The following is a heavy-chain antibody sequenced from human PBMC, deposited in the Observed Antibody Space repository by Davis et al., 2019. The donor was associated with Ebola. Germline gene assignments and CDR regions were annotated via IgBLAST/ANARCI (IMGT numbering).Heavy chain of an antibody. D-gene: IGHD2-2*01. Sequence: ASVKVSCKASGGTFSSYAMHWVRQAPGQRLEWMGWINAGNGNTKYSQKFQGRVTITRDTSASTAYMELSSLRSEDTAVYYCARDLGYRYCSSTSCGNYYMDVWGKGTTVTVSS. J-gene: IGHJ6*03. CDR1: GGTFSSYA. V-gene: IGHV1-3*01. CDR2: INAGNGNT. CDR3: ARDLGYRYCSSTSCGNYYMDV.